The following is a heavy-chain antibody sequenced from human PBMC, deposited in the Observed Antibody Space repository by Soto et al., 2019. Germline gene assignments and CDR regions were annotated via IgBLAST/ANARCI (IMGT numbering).Heavy chain of an antibody. D-gene: IGHD3-16*01. V-gene: IGHV1-18*01. J-gene: IGHJ6*02. Sequence: QVQLVQSGDEVKKPGASVKVSCKASGYIFVNYGIAWVRQAPGQGLEWMGWISPYTGNTHSATKVQGRLTMTTDTSPSTAYMDLGSLTSDHTAVYYCVMVDNYVTPTPQDVWGQGTTGTVSS. CDR2: ISPYTGNT. CDR3: VMVDNYVTPTPQDV. CDR1: GYIFVNYG.